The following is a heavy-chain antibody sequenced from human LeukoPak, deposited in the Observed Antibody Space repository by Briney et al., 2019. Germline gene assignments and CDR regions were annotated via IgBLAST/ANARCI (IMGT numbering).Heavy chain of an antibody. Sequence: GESLKISCKGSGYSFTSYWIGWVRQMPGKGLEWMGIIYTDDSDTRYSPSFQGQVTISADKSISTAYLQWSSLKASDTAMYYCARRAEYSSGWSNWFDPWGQGTLVTVSS. CDR2: IYTDDSDT. J-gene: IGHJ5*02. CDR1: GYSFTSYW. D-gene: IGHD6-19*01. CDR3: ARRAEYSSGWSNWFDP. V-gene: IGHV5-51*01.